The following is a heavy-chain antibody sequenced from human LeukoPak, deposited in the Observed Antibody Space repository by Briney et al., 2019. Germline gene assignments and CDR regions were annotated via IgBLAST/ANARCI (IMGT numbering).Heavy chain of an antibody. CDR3: ARGAWGSYGYYYYYYMDV. CDR2: INHSGST. D-gene: IGHD5-18*01. CDR1: GGSFSGYY. V-gene: IGHV4-34*01. J-gene: IGHJ6*03. Sequence: SETLSLTCAVYGGSFSGYYWSWIRQPPGKGLEWIGEINHSGSTNYNPSLKSRVTISVDTSKNQFSLKLSSVTAADTAVYYCARGAWGSYGYYYYYYMDVWGKGTTVTVSS.